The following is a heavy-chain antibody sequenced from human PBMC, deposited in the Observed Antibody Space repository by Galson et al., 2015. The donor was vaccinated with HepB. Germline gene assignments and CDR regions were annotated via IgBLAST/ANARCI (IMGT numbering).Heavy chain of an antibody. CDR1: QFTFNNYA. Sequence: SLRLSCAASQFTFNNYAMSWVRQTPGEGLEWVSVISGSGGSTDYADSVKGRFTISRDNSKNMLYLQVNSLRAEDTAVYYCAKGSRSFYGGSGFYFDYWGQGTLVTVSS. V-gene: IGHV3-23*01. D-gene: IGHD3-22*01. CDR2: ISGSGGST. J-gene: IGHJ4*02. CDR3: AKGSRSFYGGSGFYFDY.